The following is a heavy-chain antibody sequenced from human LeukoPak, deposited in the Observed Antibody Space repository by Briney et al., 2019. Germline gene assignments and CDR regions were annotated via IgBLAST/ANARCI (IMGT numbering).Heavy chain of an antibody. CDR3: AREQGTVTGNFDY. CDR1: GFTFSNYA. Sequence: PGGSLRLSCAASGFTFSNYAMNWVRQAPGKGLEWVSGISGNGGSTYYADSVKGRFTISRDNAKNSLYLQMNSLRAEDTAVYYCAREQGTVTGNFDYWGQGTLVTVSS. V-gene: IGHV3-23*01. CDR2: ISGNGGST. D-gene: IGHD4-17*01. J-gene: IGHJ4*02.